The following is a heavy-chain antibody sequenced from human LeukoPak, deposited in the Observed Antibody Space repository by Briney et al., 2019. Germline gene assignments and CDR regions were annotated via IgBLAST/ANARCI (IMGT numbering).Heavy chain of an antibody. D-gene: IGHD3-22*01. CDR1: GFTVSSNY. J-gene: IGHJ4*02. V-gene: IGHV3-66*01. CDR2: IYSGGST. CDR3: ASPTRSGNYNPFDY. Sequence: GGSLRLSCAASGFTVSSNYMSWVRQAPGKGLEWVSVIYSGGSTYYADSVKGRFTISRDNSKNTLYLQMNSLRVEDTAVYYCASPTRSGNYNPFDYWGQGTLVTVSS.